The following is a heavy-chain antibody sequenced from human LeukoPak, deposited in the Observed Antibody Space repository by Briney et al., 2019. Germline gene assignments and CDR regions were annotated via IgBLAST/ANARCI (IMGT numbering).Heavy chain of an antibody. V-gene: IGHV3-7*01. CDR1: GLTLNNYW. D-gene: IGHD6-13*01. CDR2: IEEDGNKK. CDR3: ARGRGIAL. Sequence: GGSLRLSCATSGLTLNNYWMNWVRQAPGKGLEWVANIEEDGNKKNYVDSVKGRFTISRDNVRNSIYLQMNSLGADDTAVYYCARGRGIALWGQGTLVTVSS. J-gene: IGHJ4*02.